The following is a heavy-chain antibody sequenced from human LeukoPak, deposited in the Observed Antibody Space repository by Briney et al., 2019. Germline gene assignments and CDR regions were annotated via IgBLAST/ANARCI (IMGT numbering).Heavy chain of an antibody. D-gene: IGHD2-2*01. V-gene: IGHV3-23*01. J-gene: IGHJ4*02. CDR3: AKMSGDCSSTICSSFDY. CDR1: RFIFSNYA. CDR2: ITGSGGGT. Sequence: PGGSLRLSCAASRFIFSNYAMSWVRQAPGKGLEWVSRITGSGGGTYYADSVKGRFTISRDNSKNTLDLQMNSPRAEDTAVYYCAKMSGDCSSTICSSFDYWGQGTLVTVSS.